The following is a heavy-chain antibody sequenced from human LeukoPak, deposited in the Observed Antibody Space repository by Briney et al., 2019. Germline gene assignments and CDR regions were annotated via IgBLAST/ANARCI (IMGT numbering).Heavy chain of an antibody. J-gene: IGHJ6*02. CDR3: ARGGIGGSGVPMDV. Sequence: PSETLSLTCVVYGGSFSGYYWSWIRQPPGKGLEWIGEINHSGSTNYNPSLKSRVTISVDTSTNQFSLKLSPVTAADTAVYYCARGGIGGSGVPMDVWGQGTTVTVSS. CDR2: INHSGST. D-gene: IGHD3-10*01. V-gene: IGHV4-34*01. CDR1: GGSFSGYY.